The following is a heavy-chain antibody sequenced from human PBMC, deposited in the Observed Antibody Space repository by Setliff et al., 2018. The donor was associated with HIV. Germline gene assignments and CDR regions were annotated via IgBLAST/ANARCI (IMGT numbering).Heavy chain of an antibody. CDR3: ARVQTMAVAGTQYYYMDV. Sequence: GASVKVSCKISGYTLTELSIHWVRQAPGKGLEWMANFDPEDGETFYAQKFQGRVTMTEDTSTDTAYMELSSLRSEDTAVYYCARVQTMAVAGTQYYYMDVWGKGTTVTVSS. V-gene: IGHV1-24*01. J-gene: IGHJ6*03. CDR1: GYTLTELS. CDR2: FDPEDGET. D-gene: IGHD6-19*01.